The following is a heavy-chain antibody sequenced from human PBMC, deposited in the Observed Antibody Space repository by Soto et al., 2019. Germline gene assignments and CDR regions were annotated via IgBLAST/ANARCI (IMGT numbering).Heavy chain of an antibody. D-gene: IGHD2-15*01. CDR3: TTVNPPRVAATHGNY. CDR1: GFTFSGSA. Sequence: EVQLVESGGGLVQPGGSLKLSCAASGFTFSGSAMHWVRQASGKGLEWVGRIRSKANSYATAYAASVKGRFTISRADSTNTAYLQMNSLKTKDTAVYYCTTVNPPRVAATHGNYLCQGNLVTVSS. J-gene: IGHJ4*02. CDR2: IRSKANSYAT. V-gene: IGHV3-73*01.